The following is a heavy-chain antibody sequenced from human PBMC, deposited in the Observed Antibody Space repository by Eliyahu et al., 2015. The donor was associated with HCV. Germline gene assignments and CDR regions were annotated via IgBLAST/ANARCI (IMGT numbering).Heavy chain of an antibody. J-gene: IGHJ6*02. CDR2: IXPILGIA. V-gene: IGHV1-69*02. Sequence: EVKKPGSSVKVSCKASGGTFSSYTISWVRQAPGQGLEWMGRIXPILGIANYAQKFQGRVTITADKSTSTAYMELSSLRSEDTAVYYCARLITMVRGAATSGMDVWGQGTTVTVSS. D-gene: IGHD3-10*01. CDR1: GGTFSSYT. CDR3: ARLITMVRGAATSGMDV.